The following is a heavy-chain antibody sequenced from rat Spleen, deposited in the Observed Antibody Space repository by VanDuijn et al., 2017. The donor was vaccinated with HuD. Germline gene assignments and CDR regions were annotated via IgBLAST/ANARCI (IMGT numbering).Heavy chain of an antibody. CDR3: TRDHSYWGSYYPGGFAY. J-gene: IGHJ3*01. D-gene: IGHD1-12*02. CDR2: IWGHGGT. Sequence: QVQLKESGPGLVQPSQTLSLTCTVSGLSLTSNTVSWIRQPPGKGLEWMGVIWGHGGTDYNSALKSRLSISRDTSRSQVFLKMNSLQSEDTAIYFCTRDHSYWGSYYPGGFAYWGQGTLVTVSS. V-gene: IGHV2-47*01. CDR1: GLSLTSNT.